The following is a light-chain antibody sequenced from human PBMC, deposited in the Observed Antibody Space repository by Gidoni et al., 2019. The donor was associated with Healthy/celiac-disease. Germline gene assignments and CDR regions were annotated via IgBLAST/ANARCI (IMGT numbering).Light chain of an antibody. CDR3: QQYGSSLALT. CDR1: QSVSSSY. Sequence: DIVLTQSPGTLSLSPGERATLSCRASQSVSSSYLAWYQQKPGQAPRLRIYGASSRATGIPDRFSGSGSGTDFTLTISRLEPEDFAVYYCQQYGSSLALTFGGGTKVEIK. CDR2: GAS. J-gene: IGKJ4*01. V-gene: IGKV3-20*01.